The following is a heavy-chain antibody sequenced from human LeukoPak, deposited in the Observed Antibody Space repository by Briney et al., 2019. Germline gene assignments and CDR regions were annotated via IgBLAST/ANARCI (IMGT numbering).Heavy chain of an antibody. CDR1: GYTFTSYG. Sequence: ASVKVSCKASGYTFTSYGFSWVRQAPGQGLEWMGWISAYDGDTNYAQKLQGKLTMTTDTSTSTAYMELRNLRSDDTAMYYCARATRPLALFDLWGQGTMVTVSS. V-gene: IGHV1-18*01. CDR2: ISAYDGDT. CDR3: ARATRPLALFDL. J-gene: IGHJ3*01. D-gene: IGHD6-6*01.